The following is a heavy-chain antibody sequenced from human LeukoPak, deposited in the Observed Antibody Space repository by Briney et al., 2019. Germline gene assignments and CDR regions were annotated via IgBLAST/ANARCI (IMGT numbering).Heavy chain of an antibody. V-gene: IGHV1-2*02. J-gene: IGHJ4*02. D-gene: IGHD3-3*01. CDR1: GYTFTSYD. Sequence: ASVKVSCKASGYTFTSYDINWVRQAPGQGLEWMGWINPNSGGTNYAQKFQGRVTMTRDTSISTAYMELSRLRSDDTAVYYCARLWSGYYNFDYWGQGTLVTVSS. CDR3: ARLWSGYYNFDY. CDR2: INPNSGGT.